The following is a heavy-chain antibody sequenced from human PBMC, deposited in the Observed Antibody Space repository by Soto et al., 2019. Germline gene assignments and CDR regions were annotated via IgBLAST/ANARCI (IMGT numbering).Heavy chain of an antibody. Sequence: QVQLVQSGAEVRKPGASVKVSCKASGYTFTSYGISWVRQAPGQGLEWMGWISAYNGNTNYAQKLQGRVTMTTDTATSTAYMELRSLRSDDTAVYYCARSRSSGWYVGWFDPWGQGTLVTVSS. CDR3: ARSRSSGWYVGWFDP. D-gene: IGHD6-19*01. CDR2: ISAYNGNT. J-gene: IGHJ5*02. CDR1: GYTFTSYG. V-gene: IGHV1-18*04.